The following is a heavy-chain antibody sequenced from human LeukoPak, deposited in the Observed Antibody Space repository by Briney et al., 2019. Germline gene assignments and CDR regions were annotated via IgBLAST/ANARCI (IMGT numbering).Heavy chain of an antibody. J-gene: IGHJ4*02. CDR2: INPNSGGT. CDR1: GYTFTGYY. V-gene: IGHV1-2*02. Sequence: ASVKVSCKASGYTFTGYYMNWVRQAPGQGLEGMGGINPNSGGTNYAQKFQGRVTMTRDTSISTAYMELSRLRSDDTAVYYCARPKKNSSGWLHTFDYWGQGTLVTVSS. CDR3: ARPKKNSSGWLHTFDY. D-gene: IGHD6-19*01.